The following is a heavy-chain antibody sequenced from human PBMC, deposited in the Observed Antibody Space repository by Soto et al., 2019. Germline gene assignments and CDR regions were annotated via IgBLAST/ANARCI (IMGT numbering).Heavy chain of an antibody. J-gene: IGHJ3*02. CDR3: ARGISGFDWFDDAFDI. CDR1: GGSISSYY. D-gene: IGHD3-9*01. V-gene: IGHV4-4*07. CDR2: IYTSGST. Sequence: SETVSLTXTVSGGSISSYYWSWIRQPAGKGLEWIGRIYTSGSTNYNPSLKSRVTMSVDTSKNQFSLKLSSVTAADTAVYYRARGISGFDWFDDAFDIWGQGTMVTVSS.